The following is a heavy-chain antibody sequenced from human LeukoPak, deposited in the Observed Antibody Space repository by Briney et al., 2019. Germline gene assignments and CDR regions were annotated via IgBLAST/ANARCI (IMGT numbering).Heavy chain of an antibody. D-gene: IGHD5-18*01. CDR3: ARDHKGYSYGYRRGYSDYYYMDV. CDR1: GFTFSTYS. V-gene: IGHV3-48*01. J-gene: IGHJ6*03. Sequence: GGSLRLSCAASGFTFSTYSMNWVRQAPGKGLEWIPYIRSSGTTTYYADSVKGRFTISRDNAKNSLSLQMNSLRAEDTAVYYCARDHKGYSYGYRRGYSDYYYMDVWGKGTTVTVSS. CDR2: IRSSGTTT.